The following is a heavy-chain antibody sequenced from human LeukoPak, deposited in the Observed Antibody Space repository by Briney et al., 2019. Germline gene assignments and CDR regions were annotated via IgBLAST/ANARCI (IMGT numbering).Heavy chain of an antibody. CDR2: INPSSGGT. CDR1: GYTFTGYY. Sequence: ASVKVSCKVSGYTFTGYYLHWVRQAPGQGLEWMGRINPSSGGTNYAQRFQGRVTMTRDTSINTAYMELSSLRSEDTAVYYCAREAGYSYGFNWFDPWGQGTLVTVSS. V-gene: IGHV1-2*06. D-gene: IGHD5-18*01. J-gene: IGHJ5*02. CDR3: AREAGYSYGFNWFDP.